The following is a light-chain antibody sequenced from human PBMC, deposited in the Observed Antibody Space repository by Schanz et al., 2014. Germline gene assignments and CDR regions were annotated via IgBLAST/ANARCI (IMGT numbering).Light chain of an antibody. J-gene: IGLJ1*01. V-gene: IGLV2-8*01. CDR1: SSDIGRYNY. CDR3: SSYTSSSTPYV. CDR2: DVT. Sequence: QSALTQPPSASGSPGQSVTISCTGTSSDIGRYNYVSWYQHHPGKAPKLLIYDVTKRPSGVPDRFSGSKSGNTASLTVSGLQAEDEADYYCSSYTSSSTPYVFGTGTKLTV.